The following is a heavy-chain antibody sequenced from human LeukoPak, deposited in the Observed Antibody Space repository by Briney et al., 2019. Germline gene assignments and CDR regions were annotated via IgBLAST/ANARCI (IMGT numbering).Heavy chain of an antibody. CDR3: ARGRDGYNDY. Sequence: PSETLSLTCTVSGGSINSGGYYWSWIRQHPGKGLEWIGYIYYSGSTYYNPSLKSRVTISVDTSKNQFSLKLSSVTAADTAVYYCARGRDGYNDYWGQGTLVTVSS. J-gene: IGHJ4*02. CDR2: IYYSGST. D-gene: IGHD5-24*01. CDR1: GGSINSGGYY. V-gene: IGHV4-31*03.